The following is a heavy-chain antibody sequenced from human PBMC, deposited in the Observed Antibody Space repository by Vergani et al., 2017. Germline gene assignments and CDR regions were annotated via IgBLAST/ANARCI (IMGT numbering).Heavy chain of an antibody. D-gene: IGHD5-12*01. CDR1: GGSFSGYY. V-gene: IGHV4-34*01. Sequence: QVQLQQWGAGLLKPSETLSLTCAVYGGSFSGYYWSWIRQPPGKGLEWIGEINHSGSTNYNPSLKSRVTISVDTSKNQFSLKLSSVTAADTAVYYCARAPGYARWGQGTLVTVSS. CDR3: ARAPGYAR. CDR2: INHSGST. J-gene: IGHJ4*02.